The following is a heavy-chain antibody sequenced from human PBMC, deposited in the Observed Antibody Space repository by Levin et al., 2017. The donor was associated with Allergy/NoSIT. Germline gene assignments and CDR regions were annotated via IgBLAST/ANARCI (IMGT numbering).Heavy chain of an antibody. Sequence: GGSLRLSCAASGFTFSSYWMHWVRQAPGKGLVWVSRINSDGSSTSYADSVKGRFTISRDNAKNTLYLQMNSLRAEDTAVYYCARDRITMVRGVTYYYYYMDVWGKGTTVTVSS. CDR1: GFTFSSYW. D-gene: IGHD3-10*01. V-gene: IGHV3-74*01. CDR3: ARDRITMVRGVTYYYYYMDV. CDR2: INSDGSST. J-gene: IGHJ6*03.